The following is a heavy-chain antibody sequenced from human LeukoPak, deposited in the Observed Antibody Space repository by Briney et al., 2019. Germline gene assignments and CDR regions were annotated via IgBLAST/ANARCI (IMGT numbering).Heavy chain of an antibody. CDR2: INPNSGGT. Sequence: ASVKVSCKAPGYTFTGYYMHWVRQAPGQGLEWMGRINPNSGGTNYAQKFQGRVTMTRDTSISTAYMELSRLRSDDTAVYYCAIIQYYYDSSGYLFDYWGQGTLVSVSS. D-gene: IGHD3-22*01. J-gene: IGHJ4*02. CDR1: GYTFTGYY. CDR3: AIIQYYYDSSGYLFDY. V-gene: IGHV1-2*06.